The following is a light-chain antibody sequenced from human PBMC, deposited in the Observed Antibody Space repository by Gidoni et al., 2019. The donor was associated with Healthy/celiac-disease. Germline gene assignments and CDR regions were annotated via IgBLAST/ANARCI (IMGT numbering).Light chain of an antibody. V-gene: IGKV1-5*01. Sequence: DIQMTQSPSTLSASVGDRVTITCRASQSISSWLAWYQQKPGKAPKLLIYDASSVESGVPSRFSGSGSGTEFTLTISSLQPDDFATYYCQQYNSYSWTFXXXTKVEIK. CDR2: DAS. J-gene: IGKJ1*01. CDR1: QSISSW. CDR3: QQYNSYSWT.